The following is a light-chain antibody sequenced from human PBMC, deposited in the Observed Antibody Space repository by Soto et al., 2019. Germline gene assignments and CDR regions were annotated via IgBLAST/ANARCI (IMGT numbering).Light chain of an antibody. CDR3: QLFGGSRT. V-gene: IGKV3-20*01. CDR2: AAY. CDR1: QSVGGSY. J-gene: IGKJ1*01. Sequence: EIVLTQSPGTLSLSPGERDTLSCRASQSVGGSYVGWYQQKPGQGPRLLIYAAYSRATGIPDRFSGSGSGTEFTLTIDRLEPEDFAVYYCQLFGGSRTFGQGTKVEIK.